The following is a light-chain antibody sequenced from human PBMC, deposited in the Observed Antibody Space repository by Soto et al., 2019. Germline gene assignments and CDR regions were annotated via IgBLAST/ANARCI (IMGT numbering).Light chain of an antibody. J-gene: IGLJ1*01. CDR3: CSYAGSFTFV. Sequence: SALTQPRSVSGSPGQSVTISCTGTSSDVGGYNYVSWYQQHPGTAPKLMIYDVIKRPSGVPDRFSGSKSGNTASLTISGLQAEDEADYYCCSYAGSFTFVFGTGTKVTVL. V-gene: IGLV2-11*01. CDR1: SSDVGGYNY. CDR2: DVI.